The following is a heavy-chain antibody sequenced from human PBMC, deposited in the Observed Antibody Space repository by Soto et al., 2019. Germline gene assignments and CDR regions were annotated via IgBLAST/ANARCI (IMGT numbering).Heavy chain of an antibody. CDR3: ARAILAPTTPGWLDP. CDR1: GGTFSRYA. Sequence: SVKVSCKASGGTFSRYAISWVRQAPGQGLEWMGGIIPIFGTANYAQKFQGRVTITADESTSTAYMELSSLRFEDTAVYYCARAILAPTTPGWLDPWGQGTLVTVSS. CDR2: IIPIFGTA. D-gene: IGHD1-26*01. V-gene: IGHV1-69*13. J-gene: IGHJ5*02.